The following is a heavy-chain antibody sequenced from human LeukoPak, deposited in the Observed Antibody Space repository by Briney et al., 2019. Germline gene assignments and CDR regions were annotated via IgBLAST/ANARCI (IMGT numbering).Heavy chain of an antibody. CDR2: INHSGST. D-gene: IGHD6-6*01. CDR1: GYSISSGYY. Sequence: PSETLSLTCTVSGYSISSGYYWGWIRQPPGKGLEWIGEINHSGSTNYNPSLKSRVTISVDTSKNQFSLKLSSVTAADTAVYYCARGRGAARLWGQGTLVTVSS. V-gene: IGHV4-38-2*02. CDR3: ARGRGAARL. J-gene: IGHJ4*02.